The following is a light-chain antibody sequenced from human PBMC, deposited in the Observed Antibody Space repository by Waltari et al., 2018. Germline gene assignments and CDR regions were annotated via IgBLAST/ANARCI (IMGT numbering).Light chain of an antibody. J-gene: IGLJ3*02. CDR1: SGDVGPSNY. V-gene: IGLV2-14*01. CDR3: TSFTTRYTWL. Sequence: QSALTQPASVSGSPGQSITISCSGTSGDVGPSNYVSWYPQLPGKVPKLIISEVSNRPSGVSNRFSGSKSGDTASLSISGLQAEDEGDYYCTSFTTRYTWLFGGGTKVTVL. CDR2: EVS.